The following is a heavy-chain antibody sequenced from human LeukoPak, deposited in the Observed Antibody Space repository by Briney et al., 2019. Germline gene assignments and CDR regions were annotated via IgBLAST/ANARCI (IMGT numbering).Heavy chain of an antibody. J-gene: IGHJ4*02. CDR3: ARDSYYYDSGYFDY. CDR1: GFTVSSNY. V-gene: IGHV3-66*01. D-gene: IGHD3-22*01. CDR2: IYSGGST. Sequence: GGSLRLSCAASGFTVSSNYMSWVRQAPGKGLEWVSVIYSGGSTYYADSVKGRFTISRDNSKNTLYLQMNSLRAEDTAVYYCARDSYYYDSGYFDYWGQGTLVTVSS.